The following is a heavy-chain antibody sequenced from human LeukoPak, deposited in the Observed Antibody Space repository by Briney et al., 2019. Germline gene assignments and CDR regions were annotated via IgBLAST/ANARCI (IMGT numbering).Heavy chain of an antibody. CDR3: AREDTGGLDY. V-gene: IGHV4-39*07. CDR1: GGSIGSSSYY. D-gene: IGHD2-8*02. J-gene: IGHJ4*02. CDR2: IYYSGGT. Sequence: SETLSLTCTVSGGSIGSSSYYWGWIRQPPGKGLEWIGSIYYSGGTYYNPSLKSRVTISVDTSKNQFSLKLISVTAADTAVYYCAREDTGGLDYWGQGILVTVSP.